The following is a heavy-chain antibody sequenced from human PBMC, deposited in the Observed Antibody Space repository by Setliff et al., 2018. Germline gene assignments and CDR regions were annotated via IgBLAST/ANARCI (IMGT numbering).Heavy chain of an antibody. CDR2: IHYSGST. CDR1: GASISSGGYY. J-gene: IGHJ6*03. D-gene: IGHD3-22*01. V-gene: IGHV4-31*03. CDR3: ARAGSTYYLGGYYYYYYYMDV. Sequence: TLSLTCTVSGASISSGGYYWSWIRQHPGKGLEWIGYIHYSGSTYYNPSLKSRLTISVDTPKNQFSLKLSSVTAADTAVYFCARAGSTYYLGGYYYYYYYMDVWGRGTTVTVSS.